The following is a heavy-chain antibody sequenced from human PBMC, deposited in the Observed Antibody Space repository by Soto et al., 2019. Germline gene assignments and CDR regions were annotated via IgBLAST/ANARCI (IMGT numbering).Heavy chain of an antibody. Sequence: GGSLRLSCAASGFTFSNYNMNWVRQAPGKGLEWVSYISSRSSTIYYADSVKGRFTISRDNAKNSLYLQMNSLRDEDTAVYYCARDCGKGYGLDVWGQGTTVTVSS. V-gene: IGHV3-48*02. CDR2: ISSRSSTI. CDR1: GFTFSNYN. J-gene: IGHJ6*02. CDR3: ARDCGKGYGLDV.